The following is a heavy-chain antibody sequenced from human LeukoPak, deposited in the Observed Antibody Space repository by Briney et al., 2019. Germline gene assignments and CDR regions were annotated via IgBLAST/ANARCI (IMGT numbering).Heavy chain of an antibody. D-gene: IGHD2-2*01. CDR3: AKDRGYCSSTSCYGETT. CDR1: GFTFSSYA. V-gene: IGHV3-23*01. CDR2: SSGSGGST. J-gene: IGHJ4*02. Sequence: PGGSLRLSCAASGFTFSSYAMSWVRQAPGKGLEWVSASSGSGGSTYYADSVKGRFTISRDNSKNTLYLQMNSLRAEDTAVYYCAKDRGYCSSTSCYGETTWGQGTLVTVSS.